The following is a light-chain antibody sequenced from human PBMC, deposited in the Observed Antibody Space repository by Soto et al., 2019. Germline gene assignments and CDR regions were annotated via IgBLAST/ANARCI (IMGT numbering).Light chain of an antibody. V-gene: IGKV3-15*01. J-gene: IGKJ1*01. CDR3: HQYNNWWT. CDR1: QSVSSN. Sequence: EIVMTQSPATLSVSPGERATLSCRASQSVSSNLAWYQQKPGQAPRLLIYGASTRATGIPARFSGSGSGTQFTRTISSLQSEAFAVYSCHQYNNWWTFGQGTKVEIK. CDR2: GAS.